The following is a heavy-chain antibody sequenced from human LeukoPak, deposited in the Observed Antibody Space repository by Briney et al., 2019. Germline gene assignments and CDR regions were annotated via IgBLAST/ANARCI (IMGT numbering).Heavy chain of an antibody. CDR2: INHSGST. CDR3: ARDSRYYDFWSGYLDY. D-gene: IGHD3-3*01. J-gene: IGHJ4*02. Sequence: SETLSLTCAVYGGSFSGYYWSWIRQPPGKGLEWIGEINHSGSTNYNPSLKSRVTISVDTSKNQFFLNLNSVTAADTAVYYCARDSRYYDFWSGYLDYWGQGTLVTVSS. V-gene: IGHV4-34*01. CDR1: GGSFSGYY.